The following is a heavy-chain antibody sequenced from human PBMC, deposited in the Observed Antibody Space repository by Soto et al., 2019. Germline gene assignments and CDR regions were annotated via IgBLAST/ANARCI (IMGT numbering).Heavy chain of an antibody. J-gene: IGHJ4*02. V-gene: IGHV3-23*01. Sequence: EVQLLESGGGLVQPGASLRLSCATSGFTFSTCAMSWVRQAPGKGLEWVSIISGSGTVTFYADSVKGRFTISRDSSKNTLFLQMNSLRAEDTAVYYCAKHSSGSSRPFDHWGQGALVTVSS. CDR1: GFTFSTCA. D-gene: IGHD3-22*01. CDR2: ISGSGTVT. CDR3: AKHSSGSSRPFDH.